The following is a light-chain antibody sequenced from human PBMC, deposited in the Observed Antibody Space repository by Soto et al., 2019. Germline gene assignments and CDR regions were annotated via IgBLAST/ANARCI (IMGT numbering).Light chain of an antibody. J-gene: IGKJ2*01. CDR3: QQYNNWPYT. Sequence: EIVMTQSPATLSVSPGERATLSCRASQSVSRNLAWYQQKPGQAPRLLIYAASTRATGIPARFSGSGSGTELTLPISSLQSEDFAVYYCQQYNNWPYTVGQGTKLETK. V-gene: IGKV3-15*01. CDR1: QSVSRN. CDR2: AAS.